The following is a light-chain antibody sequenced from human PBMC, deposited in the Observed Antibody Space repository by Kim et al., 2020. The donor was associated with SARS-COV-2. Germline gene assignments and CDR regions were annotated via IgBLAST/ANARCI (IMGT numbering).Light chain of an antibody. CDR3: QVWDSSSEHWV. V-gene: IGLV3-21*01. Sequence: PGKPARIPCGGNNIGDKSVHWSQQKPGQAPVVVTYYDNERPSGIPERFSGSNSGNTATLTISRVEAGDEADYYCQVWDSSSEHWVFGGGTQLTVL. CDR1: NIGDKS. CDR2: YDN. J-gene: IGLJ3*02.